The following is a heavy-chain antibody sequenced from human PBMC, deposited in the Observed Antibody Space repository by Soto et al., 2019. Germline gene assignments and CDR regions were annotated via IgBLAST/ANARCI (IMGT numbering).Heavy chain of an antibody. Sequence: ASVKVSCKASGYTFTSYAMHWVRQAPGQRLEWMGWINAGNGNTKYSQKFQGRVTITGDTSASTAYMELSSLRSEDTALYYCARSIVVVTALDYWGQGTLVTVSS. CDR3: ARSIVVVTALDY. D-gene: IGHD2-21*02. V-gene: IGHV1-3*01. CDR2: INAGNGNT. CDR1: GYTFTSYA. J-gene: IGHJ4*02.